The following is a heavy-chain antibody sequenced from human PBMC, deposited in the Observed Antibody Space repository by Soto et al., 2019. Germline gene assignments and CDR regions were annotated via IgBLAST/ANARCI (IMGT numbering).Heavy chain of an antibody. CDR1: GYTFTSYG. CDR2: ISAYNGNT. CDR3: ARVPRLGDYYDFWSGYLPFDY. J-gene: IGHJ4*02. V-gene: IGHV1-18*01. Sequence: ASVKVSCKASGYTFTSYGISWVRQAPGQGLEWMGWISAYNGNTNYAQKLQGRVTMTTDTSTSTAHMELRSLRSDDTAVYYCARVPRLGDYYDFWSGYLPFDYWGQGTLVTVSS. D-gene: IGHD3-3*01.